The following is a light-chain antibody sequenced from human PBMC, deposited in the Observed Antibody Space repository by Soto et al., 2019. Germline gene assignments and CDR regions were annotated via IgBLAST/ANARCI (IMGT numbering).Light chain of an antibody. CDR1: SSHLASYNR. Sequence: QSALAQPPSVSGSPGQSVTISCTVTSSHLASYNRVSWYQRPPGTGPKLVIYEVSNRPSGIPDRYSGSKSGNTASLTISGLQAEREAEYSCRLYTTAGTYGFGAGTKVTVL. CDR3: RLYTTAGTYG. CDR2: EVS. V-gene: IGLV2-18*01. J-gene: IGLJ1*01.